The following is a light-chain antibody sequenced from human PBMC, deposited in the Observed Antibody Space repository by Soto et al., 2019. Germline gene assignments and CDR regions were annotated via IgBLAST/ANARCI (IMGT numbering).Light chain of an antibody. J-gene: IGKJ5*01. CDR2: GAS. CDR1: QSVSSY. CDR3: QQYNNWPPIT. Sequence: EIVLTQSPATRSLSPGERATLSCRASQSVSSYLAWYQQKPGQAPRLLIYGASSRATGIPARFSGSGSGTEFTHTISSLQSEDFAAYFCQQYNNWPPITFGRGTRVEIK. V-gene: IGKV3-15*01.